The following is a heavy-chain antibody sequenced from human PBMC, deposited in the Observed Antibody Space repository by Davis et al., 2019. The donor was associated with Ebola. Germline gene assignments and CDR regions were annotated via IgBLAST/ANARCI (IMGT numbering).Heavy chain of an antibody. CDR1: GFTFTSAW. V-gene: IGHV3-7*03. J-gene: IGHJ4*02. D-gene: IGHD3-16*01. CDR2: IKQDGSEK. CDR3: ARKGGGY. Sequence: GESLKISCTASGFTFTSAWMSWVRQAPGKGLEWVANIKQDGSEKYYVDSVKGRFTISRDNAKNSLYLQMNSLRAEDTAVYYCARKGGGYWGQGTLVTVSS.